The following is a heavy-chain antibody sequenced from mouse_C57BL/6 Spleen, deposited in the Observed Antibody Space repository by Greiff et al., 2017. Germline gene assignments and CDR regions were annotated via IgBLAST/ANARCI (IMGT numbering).Heavy chain of an antibody. CDR1: GYTFTSYW. CDR2: IDPSDSYT. CDR3: ARGDGYDWYFDV. V-gene: IGHV1-69*01. Sequence: QVQLQQPGAELVMPGASVKLSCKASGYTFTSYWMHWVKQRPGQGLEWIGEIDPSDSYTNYNQKFKGKSTLTVDKSSSTAYMQLSSLTSEAAAVYYCARGDGYDWYFDVWGTGTTVTVSS. J-gene: IGHJ1*03. D-gene: IGHD2-3*01.